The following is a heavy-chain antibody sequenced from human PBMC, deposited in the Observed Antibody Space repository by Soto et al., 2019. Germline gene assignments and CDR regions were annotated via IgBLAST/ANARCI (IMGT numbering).Heavy chain of an antibody. CDR2: ISSSGDSI. J-gene: IGHJ4*02. V-gene: IGHV3-11*01. Sequence: GGSLRLSCAASGFTFSDYYMSWIRQAPGKGLEWLSYISSSGDSIYYADSVKGRITISRDNAKNSLYLQMNSLTAEDTAVYYCARDVVPHFDSWGQGTLVTVS. D-gene: IGHD2-21*01. CDR3: ARDVVPHFDS. CDR1: GFTFSDYY.